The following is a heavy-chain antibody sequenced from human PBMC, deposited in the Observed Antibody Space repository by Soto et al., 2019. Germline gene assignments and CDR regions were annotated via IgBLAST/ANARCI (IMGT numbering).Heavy chain of an antibody. D-gene: IGHD5-18*01. J-gene: IGHJ4*02. CDR3: ASGIQLWLRRINDGYSG. Sequence: QVQLVQSGAEVKKPESSVKVSCKAPGGTFSTYAISWVRQAPGQGLEWMGGIIPMFGTANYARRFQDRVTITADESTSTVYMELSSLRSEDTAVYSCASGIQLWLRRINDGYSGWGQGTLVTAPS. CDR2: IIPMFGTA. V-gene: IGHV1-69*12. CDR1: GGTFSTYA.